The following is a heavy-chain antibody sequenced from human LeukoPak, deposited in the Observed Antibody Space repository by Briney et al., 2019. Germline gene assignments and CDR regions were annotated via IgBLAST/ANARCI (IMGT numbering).Heavy chain of an antibody. CDR2: IKQDGSEE. D-gene: IGHD7-27*01. Sequence: GGSLTLSCAASGFTFGDYWMSWLRQAPGKGPEWVATIKQDGSEEHYVDSVKGRFTVSRDNARNSLFLQMNSLRVEDTAVYYCTTYKNWVAGDVWGQGTTVSVSS. CDR1: GFTFGDYW. V-gene: IGHV3-7*01. J-gene: IGHJ6*02. CDR3: TTYKNWVAGDV.